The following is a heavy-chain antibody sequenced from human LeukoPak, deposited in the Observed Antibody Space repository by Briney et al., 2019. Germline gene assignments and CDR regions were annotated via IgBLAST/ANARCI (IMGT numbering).Heavy chain of an antibody. V-gene: IGHV4-30-4*08. D-gene: IGHD3-16*01. J-gene: IGHJ4*02. CDR1: GFTFSSYA. CDR3: AREGGHGKYYFDY. Sequence: LRLSCAASGFTFSSYAMSWVRQPPGKGLEWIGYIYYSGYTYYNPSLKSQITISIDTSKNQFSLKLNSVAAADTAVYYCAREGGHGKYYFDYWGQGTLVTVSS. CDR2: IYYSGYT.